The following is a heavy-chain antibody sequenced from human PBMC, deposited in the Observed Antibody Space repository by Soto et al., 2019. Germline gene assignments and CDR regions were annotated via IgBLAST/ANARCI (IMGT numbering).Heavy chain of an antibody. CDR2: IYYSGST. V-gene: IGHV4-31*03. Sequence: QVQLQESGPGLVKPSQTLSLTCTVSGGSISSGGYYWSWIRQHPGKGLEWIRYIYYSGSTYYNRSLKSRVTISVDTSKNQFSLKLSSVTAADTAVYYCATVLRYFDWLHYYYYYGMDVWGQGTTVTVSS. D-gene: IGHD3-9*01. J-gene: IGHJ6*02. CDR3: ATVLRYFDWLHYYYYYGMDV. CDR1: GGSISSGGYY.